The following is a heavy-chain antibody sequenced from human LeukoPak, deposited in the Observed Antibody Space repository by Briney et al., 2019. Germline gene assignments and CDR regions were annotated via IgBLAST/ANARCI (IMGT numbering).Heavy chain of an antibody. CDR2: INHSGST. J-gene: IGHJ5*02. D-gene: IGHD6-13*01. CDR1: GGSIGSITYY. V-gene: IGHV4-39*07. Sequence: NASETLSLTCSASGGSIGSITYYWAWIRQPPGKGLEWIGEINHSGSTNYNPSLKSRVTISVDMSKNQFSLKLSSVTAADTAVYYCARSKRPTGYSSSYWFDPWGQGTLVTVSS. CDR3: ARSKRPTGYSSSYWFDP.